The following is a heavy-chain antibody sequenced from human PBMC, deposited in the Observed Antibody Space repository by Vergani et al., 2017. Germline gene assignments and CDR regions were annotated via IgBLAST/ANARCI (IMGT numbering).Heavy chain of an antibody. J-gene: IGHJ6*03. V-gene: IGHV3-48*01. CDR3: ARGGNRNYYYYYMDV. D-gene: IGHD1-14*01. Sequence: EVQLVESGGGLIHPGGSLRLSCAASGFTFSSYSMNWVRQAPGKGLEWVSYISSSSSTIYYADSVKGRFTISRDNAKNSLYLQMNSLRAEDTAVYYCARGGNRNYYYYYMDVWGKGTTVTVSS. CDR2: ISSSSSTI. CDR1: GFTFSSYS.